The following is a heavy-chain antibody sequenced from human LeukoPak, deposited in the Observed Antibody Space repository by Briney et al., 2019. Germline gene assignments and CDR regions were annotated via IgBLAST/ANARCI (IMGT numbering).Heavy chain of an antibody. V-gene: IGHV3-30*18. CDR3: AKDVSSSYQYYYYMDV. D-gene: IGHD6-6*01. CDR1: GFTFSSYG. CDR2: IWYGGSNK. J-gene: IGHJ6*03. Sequence: PGRSLRLSCAASGFTFSSYGMHWVRQAPGKGLEWVAVIWYGGSNKYYADSVKGRFTISRDNSKNTLYLQMNSLGAEDTAVYYCAKDVSSSYQYYYYMDVWGKGTTVTVSS.